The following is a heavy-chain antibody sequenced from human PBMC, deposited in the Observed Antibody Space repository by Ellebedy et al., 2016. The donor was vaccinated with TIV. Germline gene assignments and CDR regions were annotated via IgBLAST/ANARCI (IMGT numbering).Heavy chain of an antibody. Sequence: AASVKVSCKASGGTFSSYAISWVRQAPGQGLEWMGRIIPILGIANYAQKFQGRVTITADKSTSTAYMELSSLRSDDTAVYYCARDPYYYDSSGYWDYWGQGTLVTVSS. V-gene: IGHV1-69*04. CDR2: IIPILGIA. CDR3: ARDPYYYDSSGYWDY. J-gene: IGHJ4*02. D-gene: IGHD3-22*01. CDR1: GGTFSSYA.